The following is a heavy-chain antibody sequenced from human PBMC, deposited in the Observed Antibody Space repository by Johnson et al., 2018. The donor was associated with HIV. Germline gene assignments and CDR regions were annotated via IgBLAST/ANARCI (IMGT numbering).Heavy chain of an antibody. J-gene: IGHJ3*02. D-gene: IGHD3-10*01. CDR2: IKEDGSEK. V-gene: IGHV3-7*05. Sequence: VQLVESGGGVGQPGRSLRLICAASGFTFSSNWMNWVRQAPGKGLQWVANIKEDGSEKYYVDSVRGRFTISRDNANNRLYLQMNSLRAEDTALYYCARPIARGASDIWGQGTMVTVSS. CDR1: GFTFSSNW. CDR3: ARPIARGASDI.